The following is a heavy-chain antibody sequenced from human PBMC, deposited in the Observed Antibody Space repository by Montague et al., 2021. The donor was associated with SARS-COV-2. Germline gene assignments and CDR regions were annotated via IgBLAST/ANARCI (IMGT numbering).Heavy chain of an antibody. J-gene: IGHJ4*02. D-gene: IGHD1-26*01. CDR3: ARGKWELLPFDY. Sequence: SLRLSCAASGFTFSSYSMNWVRQAPGKGLEWVSSISSSSSYIYYADSVKGRFTISRDNAKNSLYLQMNSLRAEDTAVYYCARGKWELLPFDYWGQGTLVTVSS. CDR1: GFTFSSYS. CDR2: ISSSSSYI. V-gene: IGHV3-21*01.